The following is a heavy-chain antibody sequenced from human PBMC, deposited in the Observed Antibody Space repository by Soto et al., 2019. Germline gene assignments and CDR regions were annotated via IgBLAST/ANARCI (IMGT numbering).Heavy chain of an antibody. D-gene: IGHD1-26*01. Sequence: GGSLRLSCAASGFTFSTYGMHWVRQAPGKGLEWVAVMWSEGSNKYYADSVKGRFTISRDNSKNTLYLQMNSLRAEDTAVYYCARYTKSGSYSLDYWGQGTLVTVSS. V-gene: IGHV3-33*01. CDR1: GFTFSTYG. CDR3: ARYTKSGSYSLDY. J-gene: IGHJ4*02. CDR2: MWSEGSNK.